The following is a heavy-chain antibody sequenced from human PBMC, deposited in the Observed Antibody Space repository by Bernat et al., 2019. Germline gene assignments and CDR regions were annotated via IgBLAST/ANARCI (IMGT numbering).Heavy chain of an antibody. Sequence: EVQLLESGGGLVQPGGSLRLSCVVSGFPFSTYAMNWVRQAPGKGLEWVSAISDSSGTFYADSVKGRFTVTRDNSKDTLYLQMNSLRAEDTAIYYCAKDHCSSISCYFDYWGQGTLVTVSS. J-gene: IGHJ4*02. V-gene: IGHV3-23*01. CDR1: GFPFSTYA. D-gene: IGHD2-2*01. CDR3: AKDHCSSISCYFDY. CDR2: ISDSSGT.